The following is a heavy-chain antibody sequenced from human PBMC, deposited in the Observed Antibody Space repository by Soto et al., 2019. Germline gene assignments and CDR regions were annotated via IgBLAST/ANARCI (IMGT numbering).Heavy chain of an antibody. J-gene: IGHJ6*02. Sequence: QLQLQESGPGLVKPSETLSLTCTVSGGSISSSSYYWGWIRQPPGKGLECIGSIYYSGSTYYNPSLKSRVTISVDTSKNQCSLKLSSVTAADTAVYYCARHYLGWGNRDGMDVWGQGTTVTVSS. CDR2: IYYSGST. D-gene: IGHD6-19*01. CDR1: GGSISSSSYY. CDR3: ARHYLGWGNRDGMDV. V-gene: IGHV4-39*01.